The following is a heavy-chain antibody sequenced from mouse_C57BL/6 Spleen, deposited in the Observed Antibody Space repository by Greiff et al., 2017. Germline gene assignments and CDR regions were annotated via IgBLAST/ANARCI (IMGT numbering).Heavy chain of an antibody. CDR1: GYTFTGYW. V-gene: IGHV1-9*01. D-gene: IGHD1-1*01. J-gene: IGHJ3*01. CDR2: ILPGSGST. CDR3: ARRGSSYVGFAY. Sequence: QVQLQQSGAELMKPGASVKLSCKATGYTFTGYWIEWVKQRPGNGLEWIGEILPGSGSTNYNEKFKGKATFTADTSSNSAYMQLSSLTTEYSAIYNCARRGSSYVGFAYWGQGTLVTVSA.